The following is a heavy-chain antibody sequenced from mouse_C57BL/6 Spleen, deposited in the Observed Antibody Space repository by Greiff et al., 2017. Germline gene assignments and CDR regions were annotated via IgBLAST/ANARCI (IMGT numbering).Heavy chain of an antibody. CDR3: ARQLRLPYAMDY. CDR2: INPNNGGT. Sequence: VQLQQSGPELVKPGASVKIPCKASGYTFTDYNMDWVKQSHGKSLEWIGDINPNNGGTIYNQKFKGKATLTVDKSSSTAYMELRSLTSEDTAVYYCARQLRLPYAMDYWGQGTSVTVSS. J-gene: IGHJ4*01. V-gene: IGHV1-18*01. D-gene: IGHD3-2*02. CDR1: GYTFTDYN.